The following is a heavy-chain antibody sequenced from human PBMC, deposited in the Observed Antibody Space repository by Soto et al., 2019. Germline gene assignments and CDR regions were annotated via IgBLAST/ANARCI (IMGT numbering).Heavy chain of an antibody. Sequence: SETLSLTCGVSGGSISSDGYSWNWIRQPPGKGLEWIGNIYRSGSTHYNPSLQSRVTISVQKSKNQFSLNLSSVTAADTAVYYCARESSVGALDVWGQGTTVTVSS. J-gene: IGHJ6*02. D-gene: IGHD1-26*01. CDR1: GGSISSDGYS. CDR3: ARESSVGALDV. CDR2: IYRSGST. V-gene: IGHV4-30-2*01.